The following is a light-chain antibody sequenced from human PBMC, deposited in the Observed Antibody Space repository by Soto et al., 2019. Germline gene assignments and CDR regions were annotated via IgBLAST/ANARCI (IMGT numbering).Light chain of an antibody. CDR3: QQYHTERP. V-gene: IGKV1-5*01. J-gene: IGKJ1*01. CDR1: QTISSW. Sequence: DIQMTQSPSTLSGSVGDRVTITCRASQTISSWLAWYQQKPGKAPKLLISDASILESGVPSRFSGSTSGTEFTLTIVSLQPDDLATYYCQQYHTERPFCQGTKVASK. CDR2: DAS.